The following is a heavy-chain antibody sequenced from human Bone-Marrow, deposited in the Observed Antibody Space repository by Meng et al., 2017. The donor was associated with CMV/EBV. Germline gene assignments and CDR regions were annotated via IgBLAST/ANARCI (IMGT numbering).Heavy chain of an antibody. CDR1: GYTFTSYA. D-gene: IGHD1-26*01. V-gene: IGHV1-3*02. CDR3: AREYSGSSYYYGMDV. J-gene: IGHJ6*02. Sequence: ASVKVSCKASGYTFTSYAMHWVRQAPGQRLEWMGWSNAGNGNTKYSQEFQGRVTITRDTSASTVYMELSSLRSEDTAVYYCAREYSGSSYYYGMDVWGQGTTVTVSS. CDR2: SNAGNGNT.